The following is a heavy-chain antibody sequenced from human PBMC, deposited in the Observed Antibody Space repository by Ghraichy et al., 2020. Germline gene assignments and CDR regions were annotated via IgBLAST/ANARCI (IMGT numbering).Heavy chain of an antibody. D-gene: IGHD2-15*01. CDR1: GYTFTSYD. CDR2: MNPNSGNT. V-gene: IGHV1-8*01. Sequence: ASVKVSCKASGYTFTSYDINWVRQATGQGLEWMGWMNPNSGNTGYAQKFQGRVTMTRNTSISTAYMELSSLRSEDTAVYYCARGRRVVAAIERGHYYYYYMGAWGKGTTVTVSS. J-gene: IGHJ6*03. CDR3: ARGRRVVAAIERGHYYYYYMGA.